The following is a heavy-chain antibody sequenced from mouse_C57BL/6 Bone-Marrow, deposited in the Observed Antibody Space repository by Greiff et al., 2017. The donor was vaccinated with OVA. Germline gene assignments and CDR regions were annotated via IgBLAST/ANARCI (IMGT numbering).Heavy chain of an antibody. CDR1: GFTFTDYY. J-gene: IGHJ4*01. D-gene: IGHD2-3*01. V-gene: IGHV7-3*01. CDR3: ARYIWLLRGYAMDY. CDR2: IRNKANGYTT. Sequence: EVQGVESGGGLVQPGGSLSLSCAASGFTFTDYYMSWVRQPPGKALEWLGFIRNKANGYTTEYSASVKGRFTISRDNSQSILYLQMNALGAEDRATYYCARYIWLLRGYAMDYWGQGTSVTVSS.